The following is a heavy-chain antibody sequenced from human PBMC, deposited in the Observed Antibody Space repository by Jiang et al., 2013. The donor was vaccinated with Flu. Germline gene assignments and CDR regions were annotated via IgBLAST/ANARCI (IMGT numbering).Heavy chain of an antibody. Sequence: IYYSGRHQLQPLPSKSRVTISVDTSKNQXSLKLSSVTAADTAVYYCARSPWAVAGSFDYWGQGTLVTVSS. J-gene: IGHJ4*02. CDR3: ARSPWAVAGSFDY. V-gene: IGHV4-59*01. CDR2: IYYSGRH. D-gene: IGHD6-19*01.